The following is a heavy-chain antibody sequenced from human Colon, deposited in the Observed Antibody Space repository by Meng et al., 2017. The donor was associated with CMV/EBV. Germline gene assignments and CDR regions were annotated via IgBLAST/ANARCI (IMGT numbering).Heavy chain of an antibody. D-gene: IGHD3-10*01. CDR2: IYPTGPDT. J-gene: IGHJ5*01. CDR3: ARGGSGSCNWFDS. CDR1: GYTFFSYW. V-gene: IGHV5-51*06. Sequence: GESLKISWTGSGYTFFSYWIGWVRPGPGKGLEWVGIIYPTGPDTRYRTSFQGQVLISADKSMNTAYLEMYKLKASDTARYYWARGGSGSCNWFDSWGQGTLVTVSS.